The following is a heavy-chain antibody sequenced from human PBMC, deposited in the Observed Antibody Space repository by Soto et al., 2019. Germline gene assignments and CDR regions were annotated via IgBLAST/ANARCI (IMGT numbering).Heavy chain of an antibody. V-gene: IGHV3-21*01. Sequence: GGSLRLSXAASGFTFSSYSMNWLREAPGKGLEWVSSISSSSSYIYYADSVKGRFTISRDNAKNSLYLQMNSLRAEDTAVYYCARVNRYCSGGSCYSEGYYYYGMDVWGQGTTVTVSS. CDR3: ARVNRYCSGGSCYSEGYYYYGMDV. CDR2: ISSSSSYI. D-gene: IGHD2-15*01. CDR1: GFTFSSYS. J-gene: IGHJ6*02.